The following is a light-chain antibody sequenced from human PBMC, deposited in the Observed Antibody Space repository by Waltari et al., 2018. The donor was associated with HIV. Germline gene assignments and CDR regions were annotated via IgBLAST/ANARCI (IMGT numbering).Light chain of an antibody. CDR2: RDA. V-gene: IGLV3-9*01. J-gene: IGLJ1*01. Sequence: SYEVTQPLSVSVALGQTATITCGGTNIGTKNVHWYRQKPGQAPVLVIYRDANRPSGVPERVSGSNSGNTATLTISRAQAGDEADYYCHVWDSNTEIFGTGTKVTVL. CDR3: HVWDSNTEI. CDR1: NIGTKN.